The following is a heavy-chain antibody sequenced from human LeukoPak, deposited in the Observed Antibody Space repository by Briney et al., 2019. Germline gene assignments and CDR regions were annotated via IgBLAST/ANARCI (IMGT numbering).Heavy chain of an antibody. J-gene: IGHJ4*02. CDR2: INPNSGGT. CDR1: GCTFTGYY. D-gene: IGHD2-21*01. CDR3: ATESLIVATTLFDY. Sequence: GASVKVSCKASGCTFTGYYMHWVRQAPGQGLEWMGWINPNSGGTNYAQKFQGRVTMTRDTSISTAYMELSRLRSDDTAVYYCATESLIVATTLFDYWGQGTLVTVSS. V-gene: IGHV1-2*02.